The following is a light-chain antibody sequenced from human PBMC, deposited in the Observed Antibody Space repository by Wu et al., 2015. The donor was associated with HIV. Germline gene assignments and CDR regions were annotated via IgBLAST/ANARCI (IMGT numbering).Light chain of an antibody. CDR2: DAS. CDR3: QQYGSSPLT. V-gene: IGKV3-20*01. Sequence: EIVLTQSPGTLPLSPGERATLSCRASQSVSNNYLAWYQQKPGQAPRLVIHDASSRAAGIPDRFSGSGSGTDFTLTISRLDPEDFAVYYCQQYGSSPLTFGGGTKVEIK. CDR1: QSVSNNY. J-gene: IGKJ4*01.